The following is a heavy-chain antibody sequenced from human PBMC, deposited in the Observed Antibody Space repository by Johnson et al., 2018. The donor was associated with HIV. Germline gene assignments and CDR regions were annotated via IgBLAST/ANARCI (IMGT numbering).Heavy chain of an antibody. J-gene: IGHJ3*02. V-gene: IGHV3-20*04. CDR2: INWNGGSK. CDR1: GFTFDEYG. CDR3: ARTITMIVVDIKSNNDALDI. Sequence: VQLVESGGGVVRPGGSLRLSCEASGFTFDEYGMSWVRQAPGKGLEWVSGINWNGGSKRYADSVKGRFTISSDNAKNSLYLQMNGLRAEDTALYYCARTITMIVVDIKSNNDALDIWGQGTMVTVSS. D-gene: IGHD3-22*01.